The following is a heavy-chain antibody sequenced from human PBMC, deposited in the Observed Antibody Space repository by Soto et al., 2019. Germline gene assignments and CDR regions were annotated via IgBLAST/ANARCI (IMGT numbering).Heavy chain of an antibody. CDR3: ARSIAAAGSFGPYYYYGMDV. D-gene: IGHD6-13*01. V-gene: IGHV3-33*01. CDR2: IWYDGSNK. Sequence: QVQLVESGGGVVQPGRSLRLSCAASGFTFSSYGMHWVRQAPGKGLEWVAVIWYDGSNKYYADSVKGRFTISRDNSKNTLYLQMNSLRAADTAVYYCARSIAAAGSFGPYYYYGMDVWDQGTTVTVSS. CDR1: GFTFSSYG. J-gene: IGHJ6*02.